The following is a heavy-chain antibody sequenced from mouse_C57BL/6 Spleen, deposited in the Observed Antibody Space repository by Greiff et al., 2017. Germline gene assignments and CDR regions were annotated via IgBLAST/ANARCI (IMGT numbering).Heavy chain of an antibody. CDR2: INPNNGGT. J-gene: IGHJ2*01. CDR3: ARRYYDVSFDY. D-gene: IGHD2-4*01. V-gene: IGHV1-26*01. Sequence: VQLQQSGPELVKPGASVKISCKASGYTFTDYYMNWVKQSHGKSLEWIGDINPNNGGTSYNQKFKGKATLTVDKSSSTAYMELRSLTAEDSAVYYCARRYYDVSFDYWGQGTTLTVSS. CDR1: GYTFTDYY.